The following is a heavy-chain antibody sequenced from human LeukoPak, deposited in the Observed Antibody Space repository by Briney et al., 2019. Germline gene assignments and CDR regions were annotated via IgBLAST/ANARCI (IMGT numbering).Heavy chain of an antibody. D-gene: IGHD3-22*01. CDR3: ARAPYDSSGYYS. J-gene: IGHJ4*02. Sequence: ASVTVSCTGSGYTFTNYYMHWVRQAPGQGLEWMGIINPSGGSTSYAQKFQGRVTMTRDTSTSTVYMELSSLRSEDTAVYYCARAPYDSSGYYSWGQGTLVTVSS. CDR2: INPSGGST. CDR1: GYTFTNYY. V-gene: IGHV1-46*01.